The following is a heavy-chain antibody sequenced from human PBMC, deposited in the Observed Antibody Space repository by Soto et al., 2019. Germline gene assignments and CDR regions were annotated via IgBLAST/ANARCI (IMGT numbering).Heavy chain of an antibody. CDR3: AKTGSSIWYNPEIYYYYYYGMDV. Sequence: GGSLRLSCAASGFTFSSYGMPWVRQAPGKGLAWVAVISYDGSNKYYADSVKGRFTISRDNSKNNLYLHMRILIAEHTAVYYFAKTGSSIWYNPEIYYYYYYGMDVWDQGTTVTVSS. CDR2: ISYDGSNK. CDR1: GFTFSSYG. D-gene: IGHD6-13*01. J-gene: IGHJ6*02. V-gene: IGHV3-30*18.